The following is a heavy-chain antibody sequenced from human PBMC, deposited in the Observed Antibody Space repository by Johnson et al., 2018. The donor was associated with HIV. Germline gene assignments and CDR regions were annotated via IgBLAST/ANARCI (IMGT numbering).Heavy chain of an antibody. CDR2: ISGSGGST. J-gene: IGHJ3*02. CDR1: GFTFSSYA. CDR3: ARGRISMTVVDLRGGGFDI. V-gene: IGHV3-23*04. Sequence: VQLVESGGGLVQPGGSLRLSCAASGFTFSSYAMSWVRQAPGKGLEWVSAISGSGGSTYYADSVKGRFTISRDNSKNTLYRQMSSLRVEDTAVYVCARGRISMTVVDLRGGGFDIWGQGTKVTVSS. D-gene: IGHD3-22*01.